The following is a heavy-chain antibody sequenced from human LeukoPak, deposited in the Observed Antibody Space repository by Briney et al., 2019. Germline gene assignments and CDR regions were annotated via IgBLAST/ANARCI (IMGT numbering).Heavy chain of an antibody. CDR2: ISGSGGST. D-gene: IGHD3-22*01. Sequence: GGSLRLSCAASGFTFSSYAMSWVRQAPGKGLEWVSAISGSGGSTYYADSVKGRFTISRDNSKNTLYLQMNSLKTEDTAVYYCTTSSLDSRWGQGTLVTVSS. CDR3: TTSSLDSR. J-gene: IGHJ4*02. CDR1: GFTFSSYA. V-gene: IGHV3-23*01.